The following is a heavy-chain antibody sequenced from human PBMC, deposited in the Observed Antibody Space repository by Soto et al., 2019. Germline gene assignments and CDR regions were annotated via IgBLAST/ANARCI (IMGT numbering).Heavy chain of an antibody. V-gene: IGHV3-64D*08. CDR3: VKFKNAFDI. J-gene: IGHJ3*02. CDR2: ISSNGGST. Sequence: GGSLRQTCSASEFAFSSYAMNWVRQAPGKGLEYVSAISSNGGSTYYADSVKGRFTISRDNSKNTLYLQMSSLRAEDTAVYYCVKFKNAFDIWGQGTMVTVSS. CDR1: EFAFSSYA.